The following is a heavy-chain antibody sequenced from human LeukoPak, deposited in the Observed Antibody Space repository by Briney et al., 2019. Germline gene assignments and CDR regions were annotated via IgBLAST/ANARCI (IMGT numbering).Heavy chain of an antibody. CDR1: GLTVSSNY. J-gene: IGHJ6*02. D-gene: IGHD1-26*01. CDR2: IYSGGST. Sequence: GGSLRLSCAASGLTVSSNYMSWVRQAPGKGLEWVSVIYSGGSTYYADSVKGRFTISRDNSKNTLYLQMNSLRAEDTAVYYCARDWGYSGSYYYYYGMDVWGQGTTVTVSS. CDR3: ARDWGYSGSYYYYYGMDV. V-gene: IGHV3-66*01.